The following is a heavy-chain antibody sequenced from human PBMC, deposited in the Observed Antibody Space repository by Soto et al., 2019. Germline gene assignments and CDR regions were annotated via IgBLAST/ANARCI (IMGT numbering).Heavy chain of an antibody. V-gene: IGHV3-23*01. CDR2: ISGSGGST. CDR3: AKDYYGSGSYWDY. Sequence: GGSLRLSCAASGFTFSSYAMSWVRQAPGKGLEWVSAISGSGGSTYYADSVKGRFTISRDNSKNKLYLQMNSLRAEDTAVYYCAKDYYGSGSYWDYWGQGTLVTVSS. D-gene: IGHD3-10*01. CDR1: GFTFSSYA. J-gene: IGHJ4*02.